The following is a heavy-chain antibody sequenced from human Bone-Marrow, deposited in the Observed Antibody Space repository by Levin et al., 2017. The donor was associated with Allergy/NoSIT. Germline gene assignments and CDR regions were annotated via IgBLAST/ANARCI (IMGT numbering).Heavy chain of an antibody. D-gene: IGHD2/OR15-2a*01. CDR1: GGNFSTYA. CDR2: TIPFFGKS. J-gene: IGHJ6*02. V-gene: IGHV1-69*06. Sequence: ASVKVSCKASGGNFSTYAINWVRQAPGQGLEWMGGTIPFFGKSNVIEKFQDRVTIIADSSTNTAYLELRNLRYGDTAVYYCARAFNAWSFYAMDVWGLGTTVTVAS. CDR3: ARAFNAWSFYAMDV.